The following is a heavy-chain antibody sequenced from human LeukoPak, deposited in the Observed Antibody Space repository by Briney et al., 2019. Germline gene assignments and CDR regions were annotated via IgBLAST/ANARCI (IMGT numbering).Heavy chain of an antibody. J-gene: IGHJ5*02. V-gene: IGHV1-2*02. Sequence: ASVKVSCKASGYTFTGYYMHWVRQAPGQGLEWMGWINPSSGGTNYAQKFQGRVTMTRDTSISTAYMELSRLRSDDTAVYYCARTVTTIDWFDPWGQGTPVTVSS. D-gene: IGHD4-11*01. CDR2: INPSSGGT. CDR3: ARTVTTIDWFDP. CDR1: GYTFTGYY.